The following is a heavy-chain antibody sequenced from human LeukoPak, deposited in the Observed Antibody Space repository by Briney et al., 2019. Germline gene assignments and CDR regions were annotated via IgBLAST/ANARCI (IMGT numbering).Heavy chain of an antibody. D-gene: IGHD6-19*01. J-gene: IGHJ4*02. CDR1: AGPISTYY. V-gene: IGHV4-59*01. Sequence: SETLSLTCTVSAGPISTYYWTWLRQPPGKELEWIGYVYYSGSTSYNPSLKSRVTMSVDTSNNQFSLRLDSVTAADTAVYFCARGDTSGWAHYFDCWGQGTLVTV. CDR3: ARGDTSGWAHYFDC. CDR2: VYYSGST.